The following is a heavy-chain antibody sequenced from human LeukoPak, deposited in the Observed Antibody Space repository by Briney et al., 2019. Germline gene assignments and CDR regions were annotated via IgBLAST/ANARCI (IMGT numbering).Heavy chain of an antibody. V-gene: IGHV4-39*01. CDR2: IYYSGST. CDR1: GGSISSSSYY. D-gene: IGHD5-24*01. CDR3: ARLSWEMATISHAFDI. J-gene: IGHJ3*02. Sequence: KSWETLSLTCTVSGGSISSSSYYWGWIRQPPGKGLEWIGAIYYSGSTYYNPSLKSRVTISVDTSKNQFSLELSSVTAADTAVYYCARLSWEMATISHAFDIWGQGTMVTVSS.